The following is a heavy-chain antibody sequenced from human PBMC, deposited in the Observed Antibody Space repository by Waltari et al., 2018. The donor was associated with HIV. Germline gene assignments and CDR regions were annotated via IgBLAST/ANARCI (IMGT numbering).Heavy chain of an antibody. J-gene: IGHJ4*02. CDR2: ISGSGGST. D-gene: IGHD3-10*01. CDR3: AKFGYYGSGSYWLQEPYYFDY. V-gene: IGHV3-23*04. Sequence: EVQLVESGGGLVQPGGSLRLSCAASGFTFSSYAMSWVRQAPGTGLEWVSAISGSGGSTYYADSVKGRFTISRDNSKNTLYLQMNSLRAEDTAVYYCAKFGYYGSGSYWLQEPYYFDYWGQGTLVTVSS. CDR1: GFTFSSYA.